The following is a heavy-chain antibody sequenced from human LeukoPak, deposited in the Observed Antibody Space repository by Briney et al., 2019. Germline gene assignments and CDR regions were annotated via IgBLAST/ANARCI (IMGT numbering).Heavy chain of an antibody. J-gene: IGHJ3*02. V-gene: IGHV3-74*01. CDR2: INSDGSST. D-gene: IGHD3-16*01. CDR1: GFTFSGYW. CDR3: ARVWGSDAFDI. Sequence: PGGSLRLSCAASGFTFSGYWMHWVRQAPGKGLVWVSRINSDGSSTSYADSVKGRFTISRDSAKNTLYLQMNSLRAEDTAVYYCARVWGSDAFDIWGQGTMVTVSS.